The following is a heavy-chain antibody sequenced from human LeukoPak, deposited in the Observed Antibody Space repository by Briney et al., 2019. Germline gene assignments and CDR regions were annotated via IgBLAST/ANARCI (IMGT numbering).Heavy chain of an antibody. CDR1: GYTFTDYY. CDR3: ARDRAGELRFDY. J-gene: IGHJ4*02. V-gene: IGHV1-2*02. D-gene: IGHD1-26*01. Sequence: ASVKVSCKASGYTFTDYYMHWVRQAPGQGLEWMGWINPDNGGTDYAQKFQGRVTMTRDTSISTAYMELSRLRSDDTAVYYCARDRAGELRFDYWGQGTLVTVSS. CDR2: INPDNGGT.